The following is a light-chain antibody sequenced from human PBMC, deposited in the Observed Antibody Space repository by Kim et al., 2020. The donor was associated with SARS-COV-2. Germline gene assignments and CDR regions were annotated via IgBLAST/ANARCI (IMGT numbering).Light chain of an antibody. CDR1: SIGSKS. Sequence: PGKTAKITCGGNSIGSKSVHWYQEQPGRAPVLVISYDSDRPSGIPERFSGSNSGNTATLTISRVEAGDEADYYCQVWDSSSDHRVVFGGGTQLTVL. CDR2: YDS. CDR3: QVWDSSSDHRVV. V-gene: IGLV3-21*04. J-gene: IGLJ2*01.